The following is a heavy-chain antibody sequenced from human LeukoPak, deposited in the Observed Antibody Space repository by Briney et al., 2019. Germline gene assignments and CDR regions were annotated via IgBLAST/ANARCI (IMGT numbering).Heavy chain of an antibody. D-gene: IGHD5-18*01. CDR3: ARGSPGYSYGGD. CDR2: INHSGST. V-gene: IGHV4-34*01. Sequence: SETLSLTCAVYGGSFSGYYWSWIRQPPGKGLEWIGEINHSGSTNYNPSLKSRVTISVDTSKNQFSLKLSSVTAADTAVEKCARGSPGYSYGGDWGQGTLVTASS. J-gene: IGHJ4*02. CDR1: GGSFSGYY.